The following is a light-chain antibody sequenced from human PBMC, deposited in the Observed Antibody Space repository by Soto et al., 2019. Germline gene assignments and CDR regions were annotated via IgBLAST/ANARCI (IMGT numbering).Light chain of an antibody. CDR2: DVS. Sequence: QPASVSGSPGQAITISCTGTSSDVGGYTYVSWYQQHPGKAPKFIIYDVSNRPSGVSNRFSGSKSGNTASLTISGLQAKDEADYFCSSYTTSNTRQIVFGTGTKLTVL. V-gene: IGLV2-14*01. J-gene: IGLJ1*01. CDR1: SSDVGGYTY. CDR3: SSYTTSNTRQIV.